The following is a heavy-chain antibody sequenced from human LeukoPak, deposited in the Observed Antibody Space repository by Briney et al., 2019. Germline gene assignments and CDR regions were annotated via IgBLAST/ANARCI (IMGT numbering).Heavy chain of an antibody. Sequence: SVKVSCKASGGTFSSYAISWVRQAPGQGLEWMGGIIPIFGTANYAQKFQGTVTITADESTSTAYMKLSSLRSEDTAVYYCASDAGGTATGYSGSTAYWGQGTLVTVSS. D-gene: IGHD5-12*01. CDR3: ASDAGGTATGYSGSTAY. J-gene: IGHJ4*02. CDR1: GGTFSSYA. V-gene: IGHV1-69*13. CDR2: IIPIFGTA.